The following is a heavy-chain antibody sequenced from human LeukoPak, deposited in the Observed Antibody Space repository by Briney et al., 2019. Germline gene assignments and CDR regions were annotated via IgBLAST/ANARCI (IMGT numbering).Heavy chain of an antibody. CDR3: AREMATIITGEVCLDY. Sequence: GGSLRLSCAASGFTFSSYSMYWVRQAPGKGLEWVSSISSSSSYIYYADSVKGRFTISRDNAKNSLYLQMNSLRAEDTAVYYCAREMATIITGEVCLDYWGQGTLVTVSS. CDR2: ISSSSSYI. D-gene: IGHD5-24*01. V-gene: IGHV3-21*01. CDR1: GFTFSSYS. J-gene: IGHJ4*02.